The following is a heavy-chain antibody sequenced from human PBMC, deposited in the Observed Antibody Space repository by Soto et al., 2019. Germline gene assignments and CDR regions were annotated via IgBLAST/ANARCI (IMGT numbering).Heavy chain of an antibody. J-gene: IGHJ4*02. D-gene: IGHD4-17*01. V-gene: IGHV1-18*01. CDR2: ISAYNGNT. CDR3: ARVPPTTVITDKYFDY. CDR1: GYTFTSYG. Sequence: ASVKVSCKASGYTFTSYGISWVRQAPGQGLEWMGWISAYNGNTNYAQKLQGRVTMTTDTSTSTAYMELRSLRSDDTAVYYCARVPPTTVITDKYFDYWGQGTLVTVSS.